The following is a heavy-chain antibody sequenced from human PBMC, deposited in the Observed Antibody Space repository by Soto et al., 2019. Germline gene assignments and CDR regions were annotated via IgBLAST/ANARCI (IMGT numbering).Heavy chain of an antibody. J-gene: IGHJ4*02. Sequence: EVQLVESGGGLVQPGRSLRLSCAASGFTFDDYAMHWVRQAPGKGLEWVSGISWNSGSIGYADSVKGRFTISRDNAKNSLYLQINSLRAEDTALYYCAKDFGVVITSFDYWGQGTLVTVSS. CDR1: GFTFDDYA. D-gene: IGHD3-3*01. CDR2: ISWNSGSI. V-gene: IGHV3-9*01. CDR3: AKDFGVVITSFDY.